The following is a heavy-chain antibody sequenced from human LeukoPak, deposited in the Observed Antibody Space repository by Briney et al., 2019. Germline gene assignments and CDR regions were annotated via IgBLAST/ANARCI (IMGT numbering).Heavy chain of an antibody. CDR1: GYTFTSYD. V-gene: IGHV1-8*03. Sequence: ASVKVSCKASGYTFTSYDINWVRQATGQGFEWMGWMNPNSGNTGYAQKFQGRVTITRNTSISTAYMELSSLRSEDTAVYYCARVTVNENYYYYMDVWGKGTTVTVSS. D-gene: IGHD4-11*01. CDR2: MNPNSGNT. J-gene: IGHJ6*03. CDR3: ARVTVNENYYYYMDV.